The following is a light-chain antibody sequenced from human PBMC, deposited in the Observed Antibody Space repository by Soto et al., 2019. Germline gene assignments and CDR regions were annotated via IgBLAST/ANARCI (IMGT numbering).Light chain of an antibody. Sequence: DIQMTQSPSSVSASVGDRVTITCRASQGISSYLAWYQQKPGKAPKLLIYAASTLQSGVPSRFSGSGSGTDFTLTISCLQSEDFATYYCQQYYSYPRTFGQGTKVDIK. CDR2: AAS. CDR1: QGISSY. CDR3: QQYYSYPRT. V-gene: IGKV1-9*01. J-gene: IGKJ1*01.